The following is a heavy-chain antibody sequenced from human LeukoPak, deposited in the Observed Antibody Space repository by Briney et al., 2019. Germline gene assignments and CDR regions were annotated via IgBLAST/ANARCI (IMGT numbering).Heavy chain of an antibody. CDR3: ARDLRGYSGYDSDF. V-gene: IGHV3-74*01. Sequence: PGGSLRLSCAASGFTFSSYWMHWVRQAPGKGLVWVSNINSDGSSTSYADSVKGRFTISGDNAKNTLYLQMNSLRAEDTAVYYCARDLRGYSGYDSDFWGQGTLVTVSS. J-gene: IGHJ4*02. CDR1: GFTFSSYW. D-gene: IGHD5-12*01. CDR2: INSDGSST.